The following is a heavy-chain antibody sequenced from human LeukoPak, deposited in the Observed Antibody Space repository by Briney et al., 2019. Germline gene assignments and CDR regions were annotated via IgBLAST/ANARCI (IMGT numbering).Heavy chain of an antibody. CDR2: ITASGTAM. Sequence: GGSLRLSCAASGFTFSSYSMNWVRQAPGKGLEWVSHITASGTAMFYADSVKGRFTISRDNAKNSLCLQMNSLRDEDTAVYYCASSGSYRFDYWGQGTLVTVSS. D-gene: IGHD1-26*01. V-gene: IGHV3-48*02. J-gene: IGHJ4*02. CDR3: ASSGSYRFDY. CDR1: GFTFSSYS.